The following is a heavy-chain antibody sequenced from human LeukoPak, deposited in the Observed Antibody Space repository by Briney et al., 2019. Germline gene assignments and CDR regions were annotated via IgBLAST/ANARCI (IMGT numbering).Heavy chain of an antibody. J-gene: IGHJ4*02. Sequence: SETLSLTCAVYVGSFSGYYWSWIRQPPGKGLEWIGEINHSGSANYNPSLKSRVTISVDTSKNQFSLKLSSVTAADTAVYYCARGSGNWGQGTLFTVSS. CDR3: ARGSGN. V-gene: IGHV4-34*01. CDR2: INHSGSA. CDR1: VGSFSGYY.